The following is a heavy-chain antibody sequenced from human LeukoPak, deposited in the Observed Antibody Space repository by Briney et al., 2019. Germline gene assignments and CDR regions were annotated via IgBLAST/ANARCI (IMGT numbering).Heavy chain of an antibody. J-gene: IGHJ3*02. CDR2: INPNSGGT. Sequence: ASXXVSCKASGYTFTGYYMHWVRQAPGQGREWMGWINPNSGGTNYAQRFQGRVTMTRDTSISTAYMELSRLRSDDTAVYYCAIIAVGAFDIWGQGTMVTVSS. CDR1: GYTFTGYY. CDR3: AIIAVGAFDI. D-gene: IGHD6-19*01. V-gene: IGHV1-2*02.